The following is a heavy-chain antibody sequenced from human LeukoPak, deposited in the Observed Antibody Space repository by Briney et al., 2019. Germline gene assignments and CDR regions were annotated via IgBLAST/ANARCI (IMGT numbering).Heavy chain of an antibody. V-gene: IGHV1-8*03. D-gene: IGHD2-2*01. CDR2: MNANRGNT. CDR1: RDTFTSYD. CDR3: ARVIVVVPATNVWFAP. J-gene: IGHJ5*02. Sequence: ASVKVSCTASRDTFTSYDISWVRQGPGQGREWMGWMNANRGNTGYAQKFQCRVTSTRTTSISTAYMELSSLTSEDRAVYYCARVIVVVPATNVWFAPWGQGTLGTPSP.